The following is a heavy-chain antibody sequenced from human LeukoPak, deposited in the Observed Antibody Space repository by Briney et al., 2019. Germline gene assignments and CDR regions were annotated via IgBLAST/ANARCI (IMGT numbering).Heavy chain of an antibody. J-gene: IGHJ4*02. D-gene: IGHD3-22*01. CDR3: ARVRRYYDSSGYYYPDFDY. Sequence: SETLSLTCTVSGGSISSSSYYWGWIRQPPGKGLEWIGSIYYSGSTYYNPSLKSRVTISVDTSKNQFSLKLSSVTAADTAVYYCARVRRYYDSSGYYYPDFDYWGQGTLVTVSS. V-gene: IGHV4-39*07. CDR2: IYYSGST. CDR1: GGSISSSSYY.